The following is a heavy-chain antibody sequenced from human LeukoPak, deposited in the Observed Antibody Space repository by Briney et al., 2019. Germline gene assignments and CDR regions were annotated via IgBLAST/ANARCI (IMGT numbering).Heavy chain of an antibody. CDR3: ARDAAAQQLVHYFDY. Sequence: GGSLRLSCAASGFTVSSNFMSWVRQAPGKGLEWVSLIYSGGSTYYADSVKGRFTISRDNSKNTLYLQMNSLRAEDTAVYYCARDAAAQQLVHYFDYWGQGTLVTVSS. J-gene: IGHJ4*02. CDR2: IYSGGST. CDR1: GFTVSSNF. D-gene: IGHD6-13*01. V-gene: IGHV3-53*01.